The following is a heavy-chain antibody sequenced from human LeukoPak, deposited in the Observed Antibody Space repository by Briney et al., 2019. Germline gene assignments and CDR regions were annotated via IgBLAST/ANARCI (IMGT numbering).Heavy chain of an antibody. V-gene: IGHV3-48*01. Sequence: PGGSLRLSCAASGFTFNSYSMNWVRQAPGKGLEWVSYISSSSSTIYYADSVKGRFTIPRDNAKNSLYLQMNSLRAEDTAVYYCARDLINPLSTVGLLWFGDPRPPSYFDYWGQGTLVTVSS. CDR2: ISSSSSTI. J-gene: IGHJ4*02. D-gene: IGHD3-10*01. CDR1: GFTFNSYS. CDR3: ARDLINPLSTVGLLWFGDPRPPSYFDY.